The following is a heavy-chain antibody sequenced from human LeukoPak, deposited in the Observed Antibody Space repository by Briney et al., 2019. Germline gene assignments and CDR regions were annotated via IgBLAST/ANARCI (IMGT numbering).Heavy chain of an antibody. CDR2: IYYSGST. CDR1: GGSISSYY. V-gene: IGHV4-59*01. J-gene: IGHJ6*03. Sequence: PSENLSLTCTVSGGSISSYYWSWIRQPPGKGLEWIGYIYYSGSTNYKPSLKSRVTISVDTSKNQFSLKLSSVTAADTAVYYCARDTGLQYYYYYMDVWGKGTTVTVSS. CDR3: ARDTGLQYYYYYMDV. D-gene: IGHD4-11*01.